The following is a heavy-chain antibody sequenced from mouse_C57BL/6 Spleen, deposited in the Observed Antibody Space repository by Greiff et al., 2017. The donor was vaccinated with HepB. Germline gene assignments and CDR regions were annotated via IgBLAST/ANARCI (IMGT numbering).Heavy chain of an antibody. CDR1: GFTFSDYY. D-gene: IGHD1-1*01. CDR2: INYDGSST. Sequence: EVQVVESEGGLVQPGSSMKLSCTASGFTFSDYYMAWVRQVPEKGLEWVANINYDGSSTYYLDSLKSRFIISRDNAKNILYLQMSSLKSEDTATYYCARVSITTVVADYWGQGTTLTVSS. V-gene: IGHV5-16*01. CDR3: ARVSITTVVADY. J-gene: IGHJ2*01.